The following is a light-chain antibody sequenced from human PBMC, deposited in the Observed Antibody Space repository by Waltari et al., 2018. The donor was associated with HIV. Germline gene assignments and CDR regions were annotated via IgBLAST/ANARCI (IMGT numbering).Light chain of an antibody. J-gene: IGLJ3*02. Sequence: SYELTQPPSVSVSPGQTARITCSGDALPKQYAYWYQQKPGQAPVLVIYKDTERPSGIPERFSGSSSGTTVTLTISGVQAEDDADYYCLSADTRVTWVFGGGTKLTVL. CDR1: ALPKQY. CDR2: KDT. CDR3: LSADTRVTWV. V-gene: IGLV3-25*03.